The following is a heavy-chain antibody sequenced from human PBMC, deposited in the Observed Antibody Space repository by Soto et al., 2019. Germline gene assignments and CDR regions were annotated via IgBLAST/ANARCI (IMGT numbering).Heavy chain of an antibody. Sequence: QLRESGPGLVKPSGTLSLTCFVSGASISSTYWWSWVRQTPGKRLEWIGQIYHTGTTSYNPSLKIRATISLDKSNNQVSLRLTSMTAADTAVYYCATLPPRIVVVMTDLPTWGQGTLVTVSS. V-gene: IGHV4-4*02. CDR2: IYHTGTT. CDR1: GASISSTYW. J-gene: IGHJ5*02. CDR3: ATLPPRIVVVMTDLPT. D-gene: IGHD2-15*01.